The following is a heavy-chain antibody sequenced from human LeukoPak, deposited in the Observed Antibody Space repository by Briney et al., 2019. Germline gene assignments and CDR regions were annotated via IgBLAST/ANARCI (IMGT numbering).Heavy chain of an antibody. CDR2: SYFIGSP. V-gene: IGHV4-59*08. CDR1: GSISSYY. CDR3: SGVRSTVGWRSFDY. Sequence: SETLSLTCTVDGSISSYYWSWIRQAPGKGLEWIGHSYFIGSPNYNPSLKSRVTISVDTPKNQFSLKLSSVTAADTAVYYCSGVRSTVGWRSFDYWGQGILVTVSS. D-gene: IGHD4-23*01. J-gene: IGHJ4*02.